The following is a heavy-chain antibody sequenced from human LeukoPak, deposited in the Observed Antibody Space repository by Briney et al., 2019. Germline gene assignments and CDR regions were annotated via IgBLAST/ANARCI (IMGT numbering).Heavy chain of an antibody. D-gene: IGHD3-3*01. CDR2: IIPIFGTA. CDR3: ARGPLRFLGGIDY. CDR1: GGTFISYA. V-gene: IGHV1-69*13. J-gene: IGHJ4*02. Sequence: SVKVSCKASGGTFISYAISWVRQAPGQGLEWMGGIIPIFGTANYAQKFQGRVTITADESTSTAYMELSSLRFEDTAVYYCARGPLRFLGGIDYWGQGTLVTVFS.